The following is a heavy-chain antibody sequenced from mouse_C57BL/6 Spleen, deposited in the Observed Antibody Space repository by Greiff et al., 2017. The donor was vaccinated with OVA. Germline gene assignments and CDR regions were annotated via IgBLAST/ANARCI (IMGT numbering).Heavy chain of an antibody. Sequence: QVQLQQSGAELVRPGASVTLSCKASGYTFTDYGMHWVKQTPVHGLEWIGAIDPETGGTAYNQKFKGKAILTADKSSSTAYMELRSLTSEDSAVYYCNYYYGSSPWYFDVWGTGTTVTVSS. CDR1: GYTFTDYG. CDR2: IDPETGGT. D-gene: IGHD1-1*01. V-gene: IGHV1-15*01. J-gene: IGHJ1*03. CDR3: NYYYGSSPWYFDV.